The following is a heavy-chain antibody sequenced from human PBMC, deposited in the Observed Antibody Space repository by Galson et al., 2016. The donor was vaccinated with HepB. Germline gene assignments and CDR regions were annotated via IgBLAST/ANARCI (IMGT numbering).Heavy chain of an antibody. J-gene: IGHJ3*02. Sequence: QSGAEVKKPGESLKISCKGSGYSFTSYWIAWVRQMPGKGLEWMGIFYPGDSDNRYSPSFQGQVTMSADKSISTAFLQWSSLEASDTAMSYCASHPPYSSTYYRGAFDIWGQGKMVTVAS. V-gene: IGHV5-51*01. CDR1: GYSFTSYW. CDR2: FYPGDSDN. CDR3: ASHPPYSSTYYRGAFDI. D-gene: IGHD1-26*01.